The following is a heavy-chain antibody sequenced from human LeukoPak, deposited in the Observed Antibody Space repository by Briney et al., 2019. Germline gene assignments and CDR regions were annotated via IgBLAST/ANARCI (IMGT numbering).Heavy chain of an antibody. D-gene: IGHD1-1*01. CDR3: AKAGAYYYYYMDV. V-gene: IGHV4-30-4*07. Sequence: PSETLSLTCAVSGGSISSGGYSWSWIRQPPGKAMEFIAYIYYTGNTYFNPSLKSRVTISVDTSKNQFSLKLSSVTAADTAVYYCAKAGAYYYYYMDVWGKGTTVTVSS. J-gene: IGHJ6*03. CDR2: IYYTGNT. CDR1: GGSISSGGYS.